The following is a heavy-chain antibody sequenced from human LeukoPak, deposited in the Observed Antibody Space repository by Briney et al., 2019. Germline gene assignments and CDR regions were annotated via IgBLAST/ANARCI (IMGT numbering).Heavy chain of an antibody. V-gene: IGHV3-64*02. CDR2: ISSNGGST. CDR1: GFTFSSYA. CDR3: ARSSRSYPAFDI. D-gene: IGHD1-26*01. J-gene: IGHJ3*02. Sequence: GGSLRLSCAASGFTFSSYAMHWVRQPPGKGLEYVSAISSNGGSTYYADSVKGRYTISRRNSKNTLYLQMASLRAEDMAVYYCARSSRSYPAFDIWGQGTMLTVSS.